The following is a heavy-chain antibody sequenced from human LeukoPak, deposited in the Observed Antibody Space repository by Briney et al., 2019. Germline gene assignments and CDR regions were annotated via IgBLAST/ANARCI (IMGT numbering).Heavy chain of an antibody. D-gene: IGHD3-9*01. CDR3: ARGGIRYFDWAMDVGDRTTDFDF. V-gene: IGHV1-18*01. CDR2: INPDSGNT. CDR1: GYSFTHYS. Sequence: GASVKVSCKASGYSFTHYSISCVRQAPGQGLEWMGWINPDSGNTDYAQKLQGRVTMTTDTSTSTAYMELRSLRSDDTAVYYCARGGIRYFDWAMDVGDRTTDFDFWGQGTLVTVSS. J-gene: IGHJ4*02.